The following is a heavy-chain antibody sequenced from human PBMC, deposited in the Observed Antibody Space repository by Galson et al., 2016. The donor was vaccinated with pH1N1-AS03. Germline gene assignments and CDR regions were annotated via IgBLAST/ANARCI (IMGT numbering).Heavy chain of an antibody. D-gene: IGHD2-21*02. J-gene: IGHJ6*03. V-gene: IGHV3-7*03. CDR3: ARELTGTEHIVVVTGRYGYYYMDV. CDR2: INQDENEK. Sequence: LRLSCAASGFSFSASWMSWVRQAPGKGLEWVANINQDENEKYCVDSVKGRFTISRDNAKNSLYLEMNSLRAEDTALYYCARELTGTEHIVVVTGRYGYYYMDVWGKGTTVTVSS. CDR1: GFSFSASW.